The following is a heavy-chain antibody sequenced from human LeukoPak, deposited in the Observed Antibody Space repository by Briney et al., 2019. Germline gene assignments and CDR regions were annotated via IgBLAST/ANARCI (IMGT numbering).Heavy chain of an antibody. Sequence: GGSLRLSCAASGFTFSHYTMHWVRQAPVKGLEWVAVISFDGGHIYYADSVKGRFTISRDSSKNALYLQMNSLRAEDTARYYCAKGQVVDYGMDVWGQGTTVTVSS. CDR3: AKGQVVDYGMDV. CDR1: GFTFSHYT. V-gene: IGHV3-30*18. CDR2: ISFDGGHI. J-gene: IGHJ6*02.